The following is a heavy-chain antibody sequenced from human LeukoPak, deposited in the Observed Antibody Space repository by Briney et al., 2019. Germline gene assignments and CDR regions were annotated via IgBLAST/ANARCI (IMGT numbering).Heavy chain of an antibody. J-gene: IGHJ4*02. CDR3: ARISPDRYYYDSSGYYFDY. Sequence: SETLSPTCTVSGGSIRSHYWTWIRQSPGKGLEWIGYVYHTGSTNYNPSLRSRVLISVDPSKNQFSLKLTSVTAADTAVYYCARISPDRYYYDSSGYYFDYWGQGTLVTVSS. V-gene: IGHV4-4*09. CDR1: GGSIRSHY. CDR2: VYHTGST. D-gene: IGHD3-22*01.